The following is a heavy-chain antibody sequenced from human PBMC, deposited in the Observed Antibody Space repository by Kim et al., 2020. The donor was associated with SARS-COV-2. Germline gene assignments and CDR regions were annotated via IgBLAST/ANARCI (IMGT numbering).Heavy chain of an antibody. D-gene: IGHD5-12*01. Sequence: ASVKVSCKASGYTFTSYAMHWVRQAPGQRLEWMGWINAGNGNTKYSQKFQGRVTITRDTSASTAYMELSSLRSEDTAVYYCARRLEMATINYYYYGMDVWGQGTTVTVSS. CDR1: GYTFTSYA. CDR2: INAGNGNT. V-gene: IGHV1-3*01. J-gene: IGHJ6*02. CDR3: ARRLEMATINYYYYGMDV.